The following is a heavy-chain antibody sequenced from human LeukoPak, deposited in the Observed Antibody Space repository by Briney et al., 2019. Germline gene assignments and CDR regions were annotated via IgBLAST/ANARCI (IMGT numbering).Heavy chain of an antibody. CDR1: GFTVSSNY. CDR3: ARAGQLAPRYYFDY. D-gene: IGHD6-6*01. J-gene: IGHJ4*02. Sequence: GGSLRLSCAASGFTVSSNYMSWVRQAPGKGLEWVSVIYSGGSTYYADSVKGRFTISRDNSKNTLYLQMNSLRAEDTAVYYCARAGQLAPRYYFDYWGQGTLVTVSS. CDR2: IYSGGST. V-gene: IGHV3-66*02.